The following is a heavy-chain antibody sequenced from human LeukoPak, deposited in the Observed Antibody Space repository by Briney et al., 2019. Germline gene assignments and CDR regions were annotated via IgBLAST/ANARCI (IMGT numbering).Heavy chain of an antibody. CDR2: ISAYNGNT. Sequence: ASVKVSCKASGYTFTSYGISWVRQAPGQGLEWMGWISAYNGNTNYAQKLQGRVTMTTDTSTSTAYMELRSLRSDDTAVYYCARSRDGYKISPDGDYWGQGTLVTVSS. CDR3: ARSRDGYKISPDGDY. J-gene: IGHJ4*02. V-gene: IGHV1-18*01. CDR1: GYTFTSYG. D-gene: IGHD5-12*01.